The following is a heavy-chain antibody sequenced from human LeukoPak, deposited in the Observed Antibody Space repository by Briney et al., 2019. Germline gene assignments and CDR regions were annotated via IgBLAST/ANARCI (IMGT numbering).Heavy chain of an antibody. V-gene: IGHV1-2*02. CDR3: ARGSSFYATNGSSRSGY. CDR1: GYTFSDYY. Sequence: ASVKVSCKASGYTFSDYYMHWVRQAPGQGLEWMGWIKANSGGTNYAQKLQGRVTMTRDTSINTAYMEVSSLRSDDTAVYYCARGSSFYATNGSSRSGYWGQGTLVTVSS. CDR2: IKANSGGT. D-gene: IGHD2/OR15-2a*01. J-gene: IGHJ4*02.